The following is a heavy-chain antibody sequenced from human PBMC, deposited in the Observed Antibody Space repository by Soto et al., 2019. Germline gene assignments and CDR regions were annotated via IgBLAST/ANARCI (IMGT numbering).Heavy chain of an antibody. CDR3: ARDSLDYYGSGSPGMDV. J-gene: IGHJ6*02. Sequence: SETLSLTCAVYGGSFSGYYWSWIRQPPGKGLEWIGEINHSGSTNYNPSLKSRVTISVDTSKNQFSLKLSSVTAADTAVYYCARDSLDYYGSGSPGMDVWGQGTTVTVSS. V-gene: IGHV4-34*01. CDR1: GGSFSGYY. CDR2: INHSGST. D-gene: IGHD3-10*01.